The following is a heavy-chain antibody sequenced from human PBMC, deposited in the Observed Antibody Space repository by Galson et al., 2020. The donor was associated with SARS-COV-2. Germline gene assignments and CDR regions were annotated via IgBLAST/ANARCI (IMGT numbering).Heavy chain of an antibody. V-gene: IGHV5-51*01. CDR1: GDSFNTYW. CDR3: ARQPIAAAGMGDV. D-gene: IGHD6-13*01. Sequence: HGESLKISCQGSGDSFNTYWIAWVRQMPGKGLEWMGIIYPDDSDTRYSSSFQGQVTISADKSISTAYLQWSSLKASDTAMYYCARQPIAAAGMGDVWGKGTTVTVSS. J-gene: IGHJ6*04. CDR2: IYPDDSDT.